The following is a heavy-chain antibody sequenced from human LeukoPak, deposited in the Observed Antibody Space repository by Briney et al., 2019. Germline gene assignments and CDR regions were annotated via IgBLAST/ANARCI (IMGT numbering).Heavy chain of an antibody. CDR3: ARDSGSGILWFGELLGARGYFDY. J-gene: IGHJ4*02. CDR2: ISAYNGNT. V-gene: IGHV1-18*01. D-gene: IGHD3-10*01. Sequence: GASVKVSCKASGYTFTSYGINWVRQAPGQGLEWMGWISAYNGNTNYAQKLQGRVTMTTDTSTSTAYMELRSLRSDDTAVYYCARDSGSGILWFGELLGARGYFDYWGQGTLVTVSS. CDR1: GYTFTSYG.